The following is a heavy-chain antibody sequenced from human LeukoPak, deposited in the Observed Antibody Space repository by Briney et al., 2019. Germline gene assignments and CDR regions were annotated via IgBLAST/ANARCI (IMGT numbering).Heavy chain of an antibody. CDR3: AKRGVVIRVILVGFHKEAYYFDS. Sequence: GSLRLSCVVSGITLSNYGMSWVRQAPGKGLEWVAGMRGSGGSTNYADSVKGRFTISRDNPRNTLYLQMNSLRAEDTAVYFCAKRGVVIRVILVGFHKEAYYFDSWGQGALVTVSS. CDR2: MRGSGGST. D-gene: IGHD3-22*01. CDR1: GITLSNYG. V-gene: IGHV3-23*01. J-gene: IGHJ4*02.